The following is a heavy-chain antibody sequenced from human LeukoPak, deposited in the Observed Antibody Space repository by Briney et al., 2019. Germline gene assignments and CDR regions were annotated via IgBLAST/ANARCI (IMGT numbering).Heavy chain of an antibody. J-gene: IGHJ4*02. D-gene: IGHD5-18*01. CDR1: GFTFINYN. Sequence: GGSLRLSCAASGFTFINYNMNWVRQAPGKGLEWVSSICSTITYTNYADSVKGRFTISRDNAKNSLNLQMNSLRDEDTAVYYCARATTSDSAMISFDYWGQGTLVTVSS. CDR3: ARATTSDSAMISFDY. V-gene: IGHV3-21*01. CDR2: ICSTITYT.